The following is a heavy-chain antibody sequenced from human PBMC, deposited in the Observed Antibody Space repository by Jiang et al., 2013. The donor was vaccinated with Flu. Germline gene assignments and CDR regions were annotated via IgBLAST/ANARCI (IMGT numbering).Heavy chain of an antibody. Sequence: VQPGESLRLSCASLWIHLHYLCHALGPPGPQAGGWSGWHLYHINGHNQFYADSVKGRFTVSRDISKNTLYLQMNSLIIEDTAVYYCARDLNGAYDYKGLFDNWGQGTLVAVSS. CDR1: IHLHYLC. D-gene: IGHD5-12*01. J-gene: IGHJ4*02. V-gene: IGHV3-30-3*01. CDR2: YHINGHNQ. CDR3: ARDLNGAYDYKGLFDN.